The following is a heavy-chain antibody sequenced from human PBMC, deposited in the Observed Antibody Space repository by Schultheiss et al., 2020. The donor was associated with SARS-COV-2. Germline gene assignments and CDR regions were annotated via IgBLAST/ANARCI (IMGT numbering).Heavy chain of an antibody. D-gene: IGHD1-1*01. CDR2: IYYSGST. CDR3: ARVLERGGTYYYYYYYMDV. V-gene: IGHV4-61*05. Sequence: SETLSLTCTVSGGSISSSSYYWGWIRQPPGKGLEWIGYIYYSGSTNYNPSLKSRVTISVDTSKNQFSLKLSSVTAADTAVYYCARVLERGGTYYYYYYYMDVWGKGTTVTVSS. CDR1: GGSISSSSYY. J-gene: IGHJ6*03.